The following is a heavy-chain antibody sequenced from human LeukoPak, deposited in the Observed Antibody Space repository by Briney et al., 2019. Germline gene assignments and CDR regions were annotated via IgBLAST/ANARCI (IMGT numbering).Heavy chain of an antibody. CDR3: ARHEGGGWYIDY. CDR1: GYSFSNYW. D-gene: IGHD6-19*01. CDR2: NYPDESNI. Sequence: GESLKISCMGSGYSFSNYWIGWVRQMPGKGLEWMGINYPDESNIRYSPSFQGQVTISVDKSISTAYLQWSSLKASDTAIYYCARHEGGGWYIDYWGQGTLVTVSS. J-gene: IGHJ4*02. V-gene: IGHV5-51*01.